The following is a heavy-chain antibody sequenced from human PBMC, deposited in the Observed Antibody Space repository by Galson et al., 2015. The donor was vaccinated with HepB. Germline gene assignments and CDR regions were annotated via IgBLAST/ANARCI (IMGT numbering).Heavy chain of an antibody. CDR2: INPNSGGT. CDR1: GYTFTGYY. CDR3: ARGGPYCGGDCYLYYFDY. J-gene: IGHJ4*02. D-gene: IGHD2-21*01. Sequence: SVKVSCKASGYTFTGYYMHWVRQAPGQGLEWMGRINPNSGGTNYAQKFQGRVTMTRDTSISTAYMELSRLRSDDTAVYYCARGGPYCGGDCYLYYFDYWGQGTLVTVSS. V-gene: IGHV1-2*06.